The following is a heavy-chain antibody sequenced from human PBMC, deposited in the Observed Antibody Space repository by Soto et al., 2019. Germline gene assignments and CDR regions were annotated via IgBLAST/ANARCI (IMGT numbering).Heavy chain of an antibody. J-gene: IGHJ4*02. D-gene: IGHD5-18*01. Sequence: GGSLRLSCAASGFTFSSYGMHWVRQAPGKGPEWVAVISYDGSNKYYADSVKGRFTISRDNSKNTLYLQMNSLRAEDTAVYYCAKDGRRGYRYCYFDYWGEGTLGTVAS. CDR1: GFTFSSYG. CDR3: AKDGRRGYRYCYFDY. V-gene: IGHV3-30*18. CDR2: ISYDGSNK.